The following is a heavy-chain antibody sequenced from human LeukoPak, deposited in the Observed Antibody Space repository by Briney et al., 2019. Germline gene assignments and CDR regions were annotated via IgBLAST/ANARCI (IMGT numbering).Heavy chain of an antibody. Sequence: PGRSLRLSCAASGFTFSSYAMHWVRQAPGKGLEWVSVIYSGGSTYYADSVKGRFTISRDNSKNTLYLQMNSLRAEDTAVYYCASHPALSSSSWWASRGTDYWGQGTLVTVSS. CDR3: ASHPALSSSSWWASRGTDY. V-gene: IGHV3-66*02. J-gene: IGHJ4*02. CDR1: GFTFSSYA. D-gene: IGHD6-13*01. CDR2: IYSGGST.